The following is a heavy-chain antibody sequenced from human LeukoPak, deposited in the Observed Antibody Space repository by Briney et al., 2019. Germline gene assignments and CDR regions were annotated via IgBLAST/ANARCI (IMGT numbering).Heavy chain of an antibody. CDR3: ARSGAPYDSSGYAFGGHFDY. D-gene: IGHD3-22*01. J-gene: IGHJ4*02. CDR1: GGSISSSSYY. Sequence: SETLSLTCTVSGGSISSSSYYWGWIRQPPGKGLEWIGSIYYSGSTYYNPSLKSRVTISVDTSKNQFSLKLSSVTAADTAVYYCARSGAPYDSSGYAFGGHFDYWGQGTLVTVSS. CDR2: IYYSGST. V-gene: IGHV4-39*07.